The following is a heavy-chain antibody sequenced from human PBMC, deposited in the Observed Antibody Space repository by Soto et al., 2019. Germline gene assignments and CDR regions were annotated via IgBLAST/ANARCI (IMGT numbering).Heavy chain of an antibody. CDR3: ARHNGPLYVGYYYDMDV. J-gene: IGHJ6*02. V-gene: IGHV4-34*01. CDR2: INHSGST. D-gene: IGHD3-16*01. Sequence: SETLSLTCAVYGGSFSGYYWSWTRQPPGKGLEWIGEINHSGSTNYNPSLKSRVNISVDTSKNQFSLKLSSVTAADTAVYYCARHNGPLYVGYYYDMDVWGQGTTVTVSS. CDR1: GGSFSGYY.